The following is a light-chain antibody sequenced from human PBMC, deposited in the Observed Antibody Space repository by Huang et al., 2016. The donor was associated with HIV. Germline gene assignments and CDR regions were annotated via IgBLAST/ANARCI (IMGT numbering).Light chain of an antibody. CDR2: GAS. Sequence: EVVLTQSPGTLSLSPGEGATLSCRASQAVSSDYFAWYQNKPGQAHRLLIYGASSRAAGVPDRFSGSGSGADSTLTISRVEPEDFAVYYCQQYGNSGSYTWGQGTKLEIK. J-gene: IGKJ2*01. CDR1: QAVSSDY. V-gene: IGKV3-20*01. CDR3: QQYGNSGSYT.